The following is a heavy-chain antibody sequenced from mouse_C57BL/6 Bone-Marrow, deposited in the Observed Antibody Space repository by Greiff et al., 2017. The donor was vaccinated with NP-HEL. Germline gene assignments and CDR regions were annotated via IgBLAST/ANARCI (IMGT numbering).Heavy chain of an antibody. D-gene: IGHD1-1*01. Sequence: EVQLHQSGPELVKPGASVKISCKASGYTFTDYYMNWVKQSHGKSLEWIGDINPNNGGTSYNQKFKGKATLTVDKSSSTAYMELRSLTSEDSAVYYCARSITTVVDFDYWGQGTTLTVSS. V-gene: IGHV1-26*01. CDR2: INPNNGGT. CDR1: GYTFTDYY. CDR3: ARSITTVVDFDY. J-gene: IGHJ2*01.